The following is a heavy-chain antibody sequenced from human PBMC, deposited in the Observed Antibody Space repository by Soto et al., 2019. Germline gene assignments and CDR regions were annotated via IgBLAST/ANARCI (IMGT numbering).Heavy chain of an antibody. V-gene: IGHV1-69*13. J-gene: IGHJ6*02. CDR3: ARDCYSSSTRCFCYYYGMDV. D-gene: IGHD2-2*01. Sequence: GASVKVSCKASGGTFSSYAISWVRQAPGQGLEWMGGIIPIFGTANYAQKFQGRVTITADESTSTAYMELSSLRSEDTAVYYCARDCYSSSTRCFCYYYGMDVWGQGTTVTVSS. CDR1: GGTFSSYA. CDR2: IIPIFGTA.